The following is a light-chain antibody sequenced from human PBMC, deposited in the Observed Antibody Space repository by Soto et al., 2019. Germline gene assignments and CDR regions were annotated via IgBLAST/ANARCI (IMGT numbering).Light chain of an antibody. CDR1: SSDIGAYDY. CDR2: DVN. Sequence: QSALTQPASVSGSPGQSITISCTGTSSDIGAYDYVSWYQQHPGKAPKLIIYDVNIRPSGVSNRFSGSKSGNTASLTISGLPAEDEADYYCSSYTITSTRLFGTGTKVTVL. J-gene: IGLJ1*01. V-gene: IGLV2-14*01. CDR3: SSYTITSTRL.